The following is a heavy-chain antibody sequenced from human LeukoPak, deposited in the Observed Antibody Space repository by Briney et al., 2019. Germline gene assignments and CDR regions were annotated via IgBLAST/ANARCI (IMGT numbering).Heavy chain of an antibody. Sequence: GGSLRLSCAASGFTFSSYAMSWVRQAPGKGLEWVANIKQDGSEKYYVDSVKGRFTISRDNAKNSLYLQMNSLRAEDTAVYYCHYYDSSGYPVVAFDIWGQGTMVTVSS. D-gene: IGHD3-22*01. CDR3: HYYDSSGYPVVAFDI. J-gene: IGHJ3*02. V-gene: IGHV3-7*01. CDR1: GFTFSSYA. CDR2: IKQDGSEK.